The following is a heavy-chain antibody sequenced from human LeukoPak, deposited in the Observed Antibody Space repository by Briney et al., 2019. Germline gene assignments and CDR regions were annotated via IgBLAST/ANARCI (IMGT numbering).Heavy chain of an antibody. CDR2: MSGSGGST. CDR3: AKAMAERAYSYADPLAY. CDR1: GFTFSRYA. V-gene: IGHV3-23*01. Sequence: GGSLRLSCGASGFTFSRYAVSWVRQAPGKGLEWVSGMSGSGGSTYYADSVKGRFTISRDNSRNTLYLQMNSLRAEDTAVYYCAKAMAERAYSYADPLAYWGQGTLVTVSP. D-gene: IGHD5-18*01. J-gene: IGHJ4*02.